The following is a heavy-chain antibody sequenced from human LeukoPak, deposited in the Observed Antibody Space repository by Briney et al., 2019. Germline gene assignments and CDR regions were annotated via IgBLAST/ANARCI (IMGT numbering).Heavy chain of an antibody. D-gene: IGHD2-2*01. CDR2: ISAYNGNT. CDR1: GYTFTGYY. CDR3: ARDLSIVVVPAANYGMDV. V-gene: IGHV1-18*04. J-gene: IGHJ6*02. Sequence: ASVKVSCKASGYTFTGYYMHWVRQAPGQGLEWMGWISAYNGNTNYAQKLQGRVTMTTDTSTSTAYMELRSLRSDDTAVYYCARDLSIVVVPAANYGMDVWGQGTTVTVSS.